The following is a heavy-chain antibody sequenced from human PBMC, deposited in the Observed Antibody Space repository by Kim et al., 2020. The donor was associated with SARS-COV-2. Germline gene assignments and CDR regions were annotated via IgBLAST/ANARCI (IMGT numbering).Heavy chain of an antibody. Sequence: GGSLRLSFKASGFMFSDYALHWFRQAPGKGLEWVAIISYEGTRTYSEDSVKGRFTISRNFSMNTLNPQIHSLRSEDTAVYFCARDRYGSGVYLTYWG. V-gene: IGHV3-30-3*01. CDR1: GFMFSDYA. J-gene: IGHJ4*01. CDR3: ARDRYGSGVYLTY. D-gene: IGHD3-10*01. CDR2: ISYEGTRT.